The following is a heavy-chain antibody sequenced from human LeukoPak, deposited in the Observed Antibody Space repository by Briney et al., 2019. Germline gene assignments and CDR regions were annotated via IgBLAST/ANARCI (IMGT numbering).Heavy chain of an antibody. D-gene: IGHD5-18*01. J-gene: IGHJ4*02. CDR2: IYYSGST. V-gene: IGHV4-59*01. CDR1: GGSISSYY. Sequence: SETLSLTCTVSGGSISSYYWSWLRQPPGKGLEWLGYIYYSGSTNYNPSLKSRVTISVDTSKNQFSLKLSSVTAADTAVYYCATSPMQLWLPSDYWGQGTLVTVSS. CDR3: ATSPMQLWLPSDY.